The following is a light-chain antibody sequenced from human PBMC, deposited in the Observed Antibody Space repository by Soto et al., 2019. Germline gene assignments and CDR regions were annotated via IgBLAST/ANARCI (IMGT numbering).Light chain of an antibody. CDR2: GAS. CDR1: QSVSSN. V-gene: IGKV3-15*01. J-gene: IGKJ5*01. Sequence: EIVMTQSPATLSVSTGERATLSCRASQSVSSNLAWYQQKPGQAPRLLIYGASTRATGIPARFSGSGSGTEFNLTISSLQSEDFAVYYCQQYTNWPPAITFGQGTRLPI. CDR3: QQYTNWPPAIT.